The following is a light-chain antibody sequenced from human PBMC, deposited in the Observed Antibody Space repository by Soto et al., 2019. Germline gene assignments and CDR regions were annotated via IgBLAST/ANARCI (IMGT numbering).Light chain of an antibody. J-gene: IGLJ2*01. CDR3: VLYMGRGIS. CDR1: SGSVSTNNY. CDR2: STN. Sequence: QTVVTQEPSFSVSPGGTVTLTCGLSSGSVSTNNYPSWYQQTPGQAPRTLIYSTNLRSSGVPDRFSGSILGNKAALTITGAQADDESDYYCVLYMGRGISFGGGTKVTVL. V-gene: IGLV8-61*01.